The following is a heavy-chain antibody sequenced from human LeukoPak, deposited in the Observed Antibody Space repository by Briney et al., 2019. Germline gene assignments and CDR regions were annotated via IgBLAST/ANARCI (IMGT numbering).Heavy chain of an antibody. Sequence: TSETLSLTCTVSGGSISSYYWSWIRQPPGKGLEWIGYIYYSGSTNYNPSLKSRVTISVDTSKNQFSLKLSSVTAADTAVYYCVQKGYYGMDVWGQGTTVTVSS. CDR2: IYYSGST. CDR1: GGSISSYY. CDR3: VQKGYYGMDV. V-gene: IGHV4-59*08. J-gene: IGHJ6*02.